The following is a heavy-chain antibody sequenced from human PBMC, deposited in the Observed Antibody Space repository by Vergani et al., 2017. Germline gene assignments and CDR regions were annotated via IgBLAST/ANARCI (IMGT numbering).Heavy chain of an antibody. CDR2: IRGSGGST. V-gene: IGHV3-23*01. CDR1: GFTFSSYA. Sequence: EVQLLESGGGLVQPGGSLRLSCAASGFTFSSYAMSWVRQAPGKGLEWVSAIRGSGGSTYSADSVKGRFTIARDNSKNTLYLQMNSLRAEDTAVYYCAKDRPGNDSPDAFDIWGQGTMVTVSS. J-gene: IGHJ3*02. CDR3: AKDRPGNDSPDAFDI. D-gene: IGHD1-26*01.